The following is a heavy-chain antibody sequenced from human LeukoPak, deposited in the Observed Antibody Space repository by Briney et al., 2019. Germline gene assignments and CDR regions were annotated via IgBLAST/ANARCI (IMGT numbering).Heavy chain of an antibody. CDR2: IRYDGSNK. V-gene: IGHV3-30*02. J-gene: IGHJ6*03. Sequence: GGSLRLSCAASGFTFSSYGMHWVRQAPGKGLEWVAFIRYDGSNKYYADSVKGRFTISRDNSKNTLYLQMNSLRAEDTAVYYCARDLTITMVRAHMDVWGKGTTVTVSS. CDR1: GFTFSSYG. D-gene: IGHD3-10*01. CDR3: ARDLTITMVRAHMDV.